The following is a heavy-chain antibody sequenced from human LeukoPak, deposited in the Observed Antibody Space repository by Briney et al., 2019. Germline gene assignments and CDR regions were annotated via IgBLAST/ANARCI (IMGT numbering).Heavy chain of an antibody. J-gene: IGHJ3*02. Sequence: PGGSLRLSCAASGFTFSSYGMHWVRQAPGKGLEWVAVIWYDGSNKYYADSVEGRFTISRDNSKNTLYLQMNSLRAEDTAVYYCARGRRAFDIWGQGTMVTVSS. CDR1: GFTFSSYG. V-gene: IGHV3-33*01. CDR2: IWYDGSNK. CDR3: ARGRRAFDI.